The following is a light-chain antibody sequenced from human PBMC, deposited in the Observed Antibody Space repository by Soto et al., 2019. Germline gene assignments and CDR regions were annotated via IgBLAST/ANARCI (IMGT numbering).Light chain of an antibody. Sequence: EVVMTQSPATLSVSPGERATLSFRASQSVSSNLAWYQQKPGQAPRLLIYGASTRSTGIPARFSGSGSGTEFTLTISSLQSEDSAVYYCQHYNNWPRTFGQGTKVEIK. CDR1: QSVSSN. V-gene: IGKV3-15*01. J-gene: IGKJ1*01. CDR2: GAS. CDR3: QHYNNWPRT.